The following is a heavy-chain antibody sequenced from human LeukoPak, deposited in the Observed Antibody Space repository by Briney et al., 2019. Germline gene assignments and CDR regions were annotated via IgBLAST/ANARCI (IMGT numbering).Heavy chain of an antibody. V-gene: IGHV3-30-3*01. CDR3: ARGGMAVARLDY. J-gene: IGHJ4*02. D-gene: IGHD6-19*01. CDR2: ISYDGSNK. Sequence: GGSLRLSCAASGFTFSSYAMHWVHQAPGKGLEWVAVISYDGSNKYYADSVKGRFTISRDNSKNTLYLQMNSLRAEDTAVYYCARGGMAVARLDYWGQGTLVTVSS. CDR1: GFTFSSYA.